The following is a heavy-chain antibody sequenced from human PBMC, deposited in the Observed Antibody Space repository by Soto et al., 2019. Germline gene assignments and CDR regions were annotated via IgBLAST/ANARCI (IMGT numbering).Heavy chain of an antibody. V-gene: IGHV5-51*01. D-gene: IGHD3-9*01. Sequence: PGESLKISCKGSGYSFTSYWIGWVRQMPGKGLEWMGIIYPGDSDTRYSPSFQGQVTISADKSISTAYLQWSSLKASDTAMYYFARKTSRYDILTGYYSPNFDYWGQGTLVTVSS. CDR3: ARKTSRYDILTGYYSPNFDY. J-gene: IGHJ4*02. CDR1: GYSFTSYW. CDR2: IYPGDSDT.